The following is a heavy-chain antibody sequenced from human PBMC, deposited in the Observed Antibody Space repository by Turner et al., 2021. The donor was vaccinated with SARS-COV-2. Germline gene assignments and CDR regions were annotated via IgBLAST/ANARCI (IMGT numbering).Heavy chain of an antibody. Sequence: EVQLVESGGGLVQPGGSLRPSCSASGFTFSSYAMHWVRQTPGKGMEYVSGISSNGGSTYYADSVKGRFTISRDNSKNTLYLQMSSLTAEDTAVYYCVKGSYWGQGTLVTVSS. V-gene: IGHV3-64D*06. J-gene: IGHJ4*02. CDR3: VKGSY. CDR1: GFTFSSYA. CDR2: ISSNGGST.